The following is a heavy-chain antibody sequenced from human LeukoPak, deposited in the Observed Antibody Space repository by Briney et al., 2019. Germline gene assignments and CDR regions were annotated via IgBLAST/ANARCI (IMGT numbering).Heavy chain of an antibody. D-gene: IGHD3-22*01. J-gene: IGHJ4*02. CDR2: ISAYNGNT. Sequence: ASVKVSCKASGYTFTSYRISWVRQAPGQGLEWMGWISAYNGNTNYAQKLQGRVTMTTDTSTSTAYMELRSLRSDDTAVYYCARSEDYDSSPSFDYWGQGTLVTVSS. V-gene: IGHV1-18*01. CDR3: ARSEDYDSSPSFDY. CDR1: GYTFTSYR.